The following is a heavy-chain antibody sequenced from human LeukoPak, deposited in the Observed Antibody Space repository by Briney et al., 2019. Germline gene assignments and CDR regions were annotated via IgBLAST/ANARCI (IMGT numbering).Heavy chain of an antibody. J-gene: IGHJ4*02. Sequence: GGSLRLSCAASGFTFSNYGMHWVRQAPGKGLEWVAVISYDGRNEQYADSVRGQFTISRDYSKNTVYLQMNSLRPEDTAVYYCAADVGTIPYWGQGTLVTVSS. CDR1: GFTFSNYG. D-gene: IGHD1-1*01. CDR3: AADVGTIPY. CDR2: ISYDGRNE. V-gene: IGHV3-30*03.